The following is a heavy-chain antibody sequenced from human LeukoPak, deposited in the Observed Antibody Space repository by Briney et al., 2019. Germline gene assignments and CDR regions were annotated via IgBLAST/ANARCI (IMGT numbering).Heavy chain of an antibody. CDR1: RFSFSSYS. Sequence: GGSLRLSCAASRFSFSSYSMNWVRQAPGKGLEWVAVISYDGSNKYYADSVKGRFTISRDNSKNTLYLQMNSLRAEDTAVYYCAELGDAFDIWGQGAMVTVSS. CDR3: AELGDAFDI. CDR2: ISYDGSNK. V-gene: IGHV3-30*18. J-gene: IGHJ3*02.